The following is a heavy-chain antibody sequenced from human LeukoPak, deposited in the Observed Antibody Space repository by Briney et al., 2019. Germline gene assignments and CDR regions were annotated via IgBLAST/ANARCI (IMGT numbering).Heavy chain of an antibody. CDR3: ARDSSTWFNWFDP. J-gene: IGHJ5*02. V-gene: IGHV3-21*01. CDR1: GFTFSSYG. CDR2: ISSSSSYI. Sequence: PGGSLRLSCAASGFTFSSYGMNWVRRAPGKGLEWVSSISSSSSYIYYADSVKGRFTISRDNAKNSLYLQMNSLRAEDTAVYYCARDSSTWFNWFDPWGQGTLVSVSS. D-gene: IGHD6-13*01.